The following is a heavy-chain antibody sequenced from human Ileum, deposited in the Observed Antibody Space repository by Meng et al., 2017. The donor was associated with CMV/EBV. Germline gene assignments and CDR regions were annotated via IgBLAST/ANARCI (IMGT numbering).Heavy chain of an antibody. D-gene: IGHD5-18*01. V-gene: IGHV6-1*01. Sequence: ISGDSVSSNSAGWNWIRQSPSRGLEWLGRTYYRSKWYNDYAVSVKSRITINPDTSKNQFSLQLNSVTPEDTAVYYCALGRYSYGYVYWGQGTLVTVSS. CDR1: GDSVSSNSAG. CDR3: ALGRYSYGYVY. J-gene: IGHJ4*02. CDR2: TYYRSKWYN.